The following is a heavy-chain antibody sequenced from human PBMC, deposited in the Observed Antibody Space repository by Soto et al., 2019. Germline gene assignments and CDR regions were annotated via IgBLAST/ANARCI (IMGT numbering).Heavy chain of an antibody. Sequence: QLQLQESGPGLVKPSETLSLTCTVSGGSMNNANYYWGWIRQPPGKGLEWIGTIYYSGSTYYNPSLKSQVTMSVDTSKKQFSLKLSSVTAADTAVYYCARVYGGSYSLFDYWGQGSLVTVSS. V-gene: IGHV4-39*01. CDR3: ARVYGGSYSLFDY. CDR1: GGSMNNANYY. CDR2: IYYSGST. D-gene: IGHD1-26*01. J-gene: IGHJ4*02.